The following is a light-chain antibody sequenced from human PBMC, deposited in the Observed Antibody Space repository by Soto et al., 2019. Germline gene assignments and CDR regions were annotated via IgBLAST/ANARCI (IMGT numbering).Light chain of an antibody. Sequence: EILLTQSPGTLSLSPGDRATLSCRASQRLSNSFLAWYQQKPGQTPRLLISGASIRATDIPDRFSGSGSGKDFTLTISRLEPEEFAVYFCQQYGRLPLSFGGGTRVEIK. V-gene: IGKV3-20*01. CDR1: QRLSNSF. CDR2: GAS. CDR3: QQYGRLPLS. J-gene: IGKJ4*01.